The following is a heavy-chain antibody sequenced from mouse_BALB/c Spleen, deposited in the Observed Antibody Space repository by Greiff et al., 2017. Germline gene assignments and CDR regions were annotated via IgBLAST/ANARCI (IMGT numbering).Heavy chain of an antibody. CDR3: ARAEDYDDYYAMDY. D-gene: IGHD2-4*01. J-gene: IGHJ4*01. CDR2: ISDGGSYT. CDR1: GFTFSDYY. V-gene: IGHV5-4*02. Sequence: EVKLQESGGGLVKPGGSLKLSCAASGFTFSDYYMYWVRQTPEKRLEWVATISDGGSYTYYPDSVKGRFTISRDNAKNNLYLQMSSLKSEDTAMYYCARAEDYDDYYAMDYWGQGTSVTVSS.